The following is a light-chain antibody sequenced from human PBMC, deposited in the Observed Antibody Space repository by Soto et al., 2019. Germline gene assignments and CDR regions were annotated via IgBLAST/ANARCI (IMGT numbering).Light chain of an antibody. V-gene: IGKV3-20*01. CDR1: QSVSGTY. Sequence: EIVLTQSPGTLSLSPGERASLSCRASQSVSGTYLAWYQQKAGQAPRLLIYGASTRATGIPDRFSGSGSGTDFTLTISRLEAEDFAVYYCQQYGSSPRTFGQGTKLEIK. CDR2: GAS. CDR3: QQYGSSPRT. J-gene: IGKJ2*01.